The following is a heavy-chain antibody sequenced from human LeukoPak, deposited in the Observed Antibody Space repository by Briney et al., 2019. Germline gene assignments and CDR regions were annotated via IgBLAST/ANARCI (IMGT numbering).Heavy chain of an antibody. D-gene: IGHD6-13*01. V-gene: IGHV3-21*01. Sequence: GGSLRLSCAASGFTLSAYTMSWVRQAPGKGLEWVSSITTSSDYKYYADSLRGRLTISRDNAKNSLFLQMNSLRGDDTAVYYCAIDPAATPLDYWGQGILVTVSS. J-gene: IGHJ4*02. CDR2: ITTSSDYK. CDR3: AIDPAATPLDY. CDR1: GFTLSAYT.